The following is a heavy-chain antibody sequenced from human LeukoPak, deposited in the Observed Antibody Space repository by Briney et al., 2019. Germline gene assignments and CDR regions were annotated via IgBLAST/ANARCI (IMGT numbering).Heavy chain of an antibody. Sequence: ASVKVSCKASGYTFTGYYMHWVRQAPGQGLEWMGWINPNSGGTNYAQKFQGRVTMTRDTSISTAYMELSRLRSDDTAVYYCARDGVFNYGSGSYSRNYYYYMYVWGKGTTVTVSS. CDR2: INPNSGGT. V-gene: IGHV1-2*02. CDR1: GYTFTGYY. CDR3: ARDGVFNYGSGSYSRNYYYYMYV. J-gene: IGHJ6*03. D-gene: IGHD3-10*01.